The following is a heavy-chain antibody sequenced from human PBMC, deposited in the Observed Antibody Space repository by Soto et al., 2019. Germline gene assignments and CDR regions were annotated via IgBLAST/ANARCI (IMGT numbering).Heavy chain of an antibody. V-gene: IGHV3-21*01. CDR3: ARDAYGDNTRAYYYYYGMDV. J-gene: IGHJ6*02. CDR1: GFTFSSYS. CDR2: ISSSSSYI. D-gene: IGHD4-17*01. Sequence: GGSLRLSCAASGFTFSSYSMNWVRQAPGKGLEWVSSISSSSSYIYYADSVKGRFTISRDNAKNSLYLQMNSLRAEGTAVYYCARDAYGDNTRAYYYYYGMDVWGQGTTVTVSS.